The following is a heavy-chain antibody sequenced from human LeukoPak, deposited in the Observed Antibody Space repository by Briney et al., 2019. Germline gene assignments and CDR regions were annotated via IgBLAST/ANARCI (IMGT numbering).Heavy chain of an antibody. CDR1: GYTFTSYG. Sequence: ASVKVSCKASGYTFTSYGISWVRQAPGQGLEWMGWISAYNGNTNYAQKLQGRVTMTTDTSTSTAYMELRSLRSDDTAVYYCAGHNYLIYYYYMDVWGKGTTVTVSS. CDR3: AGHNYLIYYYYMDV. J-gene: IGHJ6*03. D-gene: IGHD2/OR15-2a*01. CDR2: ISAYNGNT. V-gene: IGHV1-18*01.